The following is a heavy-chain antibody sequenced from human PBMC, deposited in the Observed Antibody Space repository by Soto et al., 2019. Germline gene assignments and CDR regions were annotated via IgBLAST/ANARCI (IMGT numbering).Heavy chain of an antibody. CDR1: GGTFKNYA. D-gene: IGHD5-18*01. CDR3: ARIVEFTYGYGLGYYFDS. CDR2: FIPIFGTG. Sequence: QVQLVQSGAEVKKPGSSMRVSCKASGGTFKNYAFSWVRQAPGQGLEWMGGFIPIFGTGNYAEEFQGRVSITADESTKTVYMDLRSLRSDDTAVYYCARIVEFTYGYGLGYYFDSWGQGTLITVSS. J-gene: IGHJ4*02. V-gene: IGHV1-69*01.